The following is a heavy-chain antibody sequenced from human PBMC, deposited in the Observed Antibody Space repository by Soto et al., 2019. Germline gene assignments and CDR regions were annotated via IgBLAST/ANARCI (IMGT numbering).Heavy chain of an antibody. CDR2: ISHDGINK. D-gene: IGHD6-19*01. V-gene: IGHV3-30-3*01. Sequence: VGFLRLSCTASGFSFSSYAMYRFRQPTGKGLEWVAVISHDGINKHYADSVKGRVTVSRDNSNHSLDLQLNSLRGEDTAMYYCARDMYSSDYFVKWFEPWGQGTLVTVSS. CDR3: ARDMYSSDYFVKWFEP. CDR1: GFSFSSYA. J-gene: IGHJ5*02.